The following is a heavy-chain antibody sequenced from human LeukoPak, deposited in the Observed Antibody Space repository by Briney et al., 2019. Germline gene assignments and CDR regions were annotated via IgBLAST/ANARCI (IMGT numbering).Heavy chain of an antibody. V-gene: IGHV3-21*01. Sequence: GGPLRLSCAASGFTFSSYSMNWVRQAPGKGLEWVSSISSSSSYIYYADSVKGRFTISRDNAKNSLYLQMNSLRAEDTAVYYCASWVPVGGEEPFDYWGQGTLVTVSS. D-gene: IGHD3-16*01. CDR1: GFTFSSYS. CDR3: ASWVPVGGEEPFDY. J-gene: IGHJ4*02. CDR2: ISSSSSYI.